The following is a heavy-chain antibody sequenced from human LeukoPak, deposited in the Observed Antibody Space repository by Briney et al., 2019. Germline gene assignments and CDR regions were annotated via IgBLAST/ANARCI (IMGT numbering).Heavy chain of an antibody. CDR2: IFSGGTT. D-gene: IGHD1-1*01. CDR1: GFTFSSNY. V-gene: IGHV3-53*01. J-gene: IGHJ4*02. Sequence: GGSLRLSCAASGFTFSSNYMSWIRQAPGKGLEWVSVIFSGGTTYYADSVKGRFTISRDNSKNTLYLQMNSLRAEDTAVYYCVRDAGTPLNYWGQGTLVTVPS. CDR3: VRDAGTPLNY.